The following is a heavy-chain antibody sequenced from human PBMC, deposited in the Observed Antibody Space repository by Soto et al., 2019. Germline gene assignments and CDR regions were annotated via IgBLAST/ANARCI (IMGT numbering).Heavy chain of an antibody. CDR2: ISAYNGNT. CDR1: GYTFSNDG. J-gene: IGHJ6*02. V-gene: IGHV1-18*01. CDR3: ARGGPTSADYYYGMDV. D-gene: IGHD3-10*01. Sequence: ASVKVSCKASGYTFSNDGINWVRQAPGQGLEWMGWISAYNGNTEYAQNFQGRVTMTTDTSTSTAYMELRSLRSDDTAVYSCARGGPTSADYYYGMDVWGRGTKVTVSS.